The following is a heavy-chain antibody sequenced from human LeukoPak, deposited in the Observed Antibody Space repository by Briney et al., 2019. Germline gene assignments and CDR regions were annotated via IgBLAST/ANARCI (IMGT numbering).Heavy chain of an antibody. CDR2: INPNSGGT. Sequence: ASVEVSCKASGYTFTGYYMHWVRQAPGQGLEWMGWINPNSGGTNYAQKCQGRVTMTRDTSISTAYMELSRLRSDDTAVYYCARDTGGGSTFMDVWGQGTTVTVSS. CDR3: ARDTGGGSTFMDV. CDR1: GYTFTGYY. J-gene: IGHJ6*02. V-gene: IGHV1-2*02. D-gene: IGHD5/OR15-5a*01.